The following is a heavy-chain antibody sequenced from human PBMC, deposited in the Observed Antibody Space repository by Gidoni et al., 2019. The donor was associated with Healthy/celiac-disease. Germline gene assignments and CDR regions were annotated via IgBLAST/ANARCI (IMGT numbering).Heavy chain of an antibody. J-gene: IGHJ4*02. CDR2: ISSSSSYT. CDR3: ARQDTAMVPYFDY. D-gene: IGHD5-18*01. CDR1: GFTFSDYY. V-gene: IGHV3-11*06. Sequence: QVQLVESGGGLVKPGGSLRLSCAASGFTFSDYYMSWIGQAPGKGLEWVSYISSSSSYTNYADSVKGRFTISRDNAKNSLYLQMNSLRAEDTAVYYCARQDTAMVPYFDYWGQGTLVTVSS.